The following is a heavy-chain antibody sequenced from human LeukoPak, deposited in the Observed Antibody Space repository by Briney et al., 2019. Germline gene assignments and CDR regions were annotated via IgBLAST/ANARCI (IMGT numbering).Heavy chain of an antibody. CDR3: AYSSGYYRSLRADAFDI. D-gene: IGHD3-22*01. J-gene: IGHJ3*02. CDR2: ISYDGSNK. CDR1: GFTFSSYA. V-gene: IGHV3-30-3*01. Sequence: GGSLRLSCAASGFTFSSYAMHWVRQAPGKGLEWVAVISYDGSNKYYADSVKGRFTISRDNSKNTLYLQMNSLRAEDTAVYYCAYSSGYYRSLRADAFDIWGQGTMVTVSS.